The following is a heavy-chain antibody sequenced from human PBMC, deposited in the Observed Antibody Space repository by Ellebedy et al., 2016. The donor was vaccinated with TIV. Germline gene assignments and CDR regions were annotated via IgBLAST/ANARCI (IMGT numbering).Heavy chain of an antibody. V-gene: IGHV5-51*01. CDR2: IYPGDSDT. Sequence: PGGSLRLSCKGSGYSFTTYWIGWVRQMPGKGLEWMGIIYPGDSDTRYSPSFQGQVTISADKSTSTAYLQLSSLKASDTAMYFCVRQRDYLWPRNDYWGQGTLVIVSS. CDR3: VRQRDYLWPRNDY. CDR1: GYSFTTYW. D-gene: IGHD3-16*01. J-gene: IGHJ4*02.